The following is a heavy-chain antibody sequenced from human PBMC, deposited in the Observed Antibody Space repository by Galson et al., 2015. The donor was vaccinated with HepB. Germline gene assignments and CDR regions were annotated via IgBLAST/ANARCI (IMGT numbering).Heavy chain of an antibody. CDR3: AKGVVYNWNGGALQNWFDP. Sequence: SLRLSCAASGFTFSSYGMHWVRQAPGKGLEWVAVISYDGSNKYYADSVKGRFTISRDNSKNTLYLQMNSLRAEDTAVYYCAKGVVYNWNGGALQNWFDPWGQGTLVTVSS. V-gene: IGHV3-30*18. CDR2: ISYDGSNK. CDR1: GFTFSSYG. J-gene: IGHJ5*02. D-gene: IGHD1-20*01.